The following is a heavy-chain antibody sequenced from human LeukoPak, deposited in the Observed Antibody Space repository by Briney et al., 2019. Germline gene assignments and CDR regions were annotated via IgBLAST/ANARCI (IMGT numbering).Heavy chain of an antibody. CDR2: IIPIFGTA. V-gene: IGHV1-69*13. J-gene: IGHJ6*02. D-gene: IGHD3-22*01. CDR3: ARGFWHDSSGYYYYYYGMDV. Sequence: SVKVSCKASGYTFTSYGISWVRQAPGQGLEWMGGIIPIFGTANYAQKFQGRVTITADESTSTAYMELSSLRSEDTAVYYCARGFWHDSSGYYYYYYGMDVWGQGTTVTVSS. CDR1: GYTFTSYG.